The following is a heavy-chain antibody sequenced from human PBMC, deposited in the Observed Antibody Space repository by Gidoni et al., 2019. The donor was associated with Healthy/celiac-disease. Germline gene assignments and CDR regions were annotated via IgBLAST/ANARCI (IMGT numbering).Heavy chain of an antibody. D-gene: IGHD6-13*01. CDR1: GGSISSYY. J-gene: IGHJ6*02. CDR3: ARASIAAAGTIGYYYYGMDV. V-gene: IGHV4-59*01. Sequence: QVQLQESGPGLVKPSETLSLTCTVSGGSISSYYWSWIRQPPGKGLEWIGYIYYSGSTNYNPSLKSRVTISVDTSKNQFSLKLSSVTAADTAVYYCARASIAAAGTIGYYYYGMDVWGQGTTVTVSS. CDR2: IYYSGST.